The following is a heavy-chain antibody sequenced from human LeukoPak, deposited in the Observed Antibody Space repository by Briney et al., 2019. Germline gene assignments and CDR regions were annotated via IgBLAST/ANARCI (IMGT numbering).Heavy chain of an antibody. V-gene: IGHV4-34*01. CDR3: ACSGRQFVPSFDY. D-gene: IGHD3-10*02. J-gene: IGHJ4*02. Sequence: PSGTLSLTCAVYGGSFSGYYWSWIRQPPGKGLEWIGEINHSGITNYNPSLKSRVTISVDTSKNQFFLKLSSVTAADTAVYYCACSGRQFVPSFDYWGQGTLVTVSS. CDR2: INHSGIT. CDR1: GGSFSGYY.